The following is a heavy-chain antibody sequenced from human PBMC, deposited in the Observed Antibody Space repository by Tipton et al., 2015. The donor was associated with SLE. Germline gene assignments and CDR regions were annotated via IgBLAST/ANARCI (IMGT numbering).Heavy chain of an antibody. CDR3: ARGVAGYFHFCYMDV. V-gene: IGHV4-61*05. J-gene: IGHJ6*03. CDR2: IYYREGT. CDR1: GGSISSSSYY. Sequence: TLSLTCTVSGGSISSSSYYWGWIRQPPGEGLEWIGYIYYREGTNYSPSLKSRVTISLDASKNQLSLKLSSVTAADTAIYYCARGVAGYFHFCYMDVWAKGTTVTIS.